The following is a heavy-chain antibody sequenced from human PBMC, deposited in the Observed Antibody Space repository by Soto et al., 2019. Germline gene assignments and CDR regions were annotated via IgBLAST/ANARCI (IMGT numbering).Heavy chain of an antibody. CDR1: GYTFTSYA. Sequence: ASVKVSCKASGYTFTSYAMHWVRQAPGQRLERMGWINAGNGNTKYSQKFQGRVTITRDTSASTAYMELSSLRSEDTAVYYCALIWFGELHHFDSWGQGTLVTVSS. CDR2: INAGNGNT. CDR3: ALIWFGELHHFDS. V-gene: IGHV1-3*01. D-gene: IGHD3-10*01. J-gene: IGHJ4*02.